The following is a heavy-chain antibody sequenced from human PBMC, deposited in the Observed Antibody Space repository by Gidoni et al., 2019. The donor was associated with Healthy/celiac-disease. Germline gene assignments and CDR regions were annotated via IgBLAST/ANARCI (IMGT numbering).Heavy chain of an antibody. Sequence: EVQLVESGGGLVQPGRSLRLSCTASGFTFGDYAMSWFRQAPGKGLAWVGFIRSKAYGGTTEYAASVKGRFTISRDDSKSIAYLQMNSLKTEDTAVYYCTRGYDSSGSFPILGMDVWGQGTTVTVSS. CDR3: TRGYDSSGSFPILGMDV. D-gene: IGHD3-22*01. J-gene: IGHJ6*02. V-gene: IGHV3-49*03. CDR2: IRSKAYGGTT. CDR1: GFTFGDYA.